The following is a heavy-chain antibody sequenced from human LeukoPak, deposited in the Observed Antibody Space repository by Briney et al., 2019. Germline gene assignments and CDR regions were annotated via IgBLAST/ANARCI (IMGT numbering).Heavy chain of an antibody. CDR1: GGYISTYY. Sequence: SETLSLTCTVSGGYISTYYWSWIRQPPGKGLEWIGYIYNSGSTNYNPSLQSRVTISVDTSKNQFSLRLTSVTAADTAVYYCAKAVAAAGRFGFDPWGQGTLVTVSS. CDR3: AKAVAAAGRFGFDP. CDR2: IYNSGST. V-gene: IGHV4-59*01. D-gene: IGHD6-13*01. J-gene: IGHJ5*02.